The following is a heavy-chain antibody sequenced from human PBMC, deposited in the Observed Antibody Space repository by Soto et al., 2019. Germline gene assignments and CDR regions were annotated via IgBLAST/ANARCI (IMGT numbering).Heavy chain of an antibody. Sequence: SETLSLTCAVSGGSFTSNNWWTWVRQPPGQGLEWIGEIYRTGSTNYNPSLTSRVTISLDKSETQFSLKVTSLTAADTAVYYCASRDPGTSVDYWGQGTLVTVSS. J-gene: IGHJ4*02. V-gene: IGHV4-4*02. CDR1: GGSFTSNNW. CDR3: ASRDPGTSVDY. D-gene: IGHD1-7*01. CDR2: IYRTGST.